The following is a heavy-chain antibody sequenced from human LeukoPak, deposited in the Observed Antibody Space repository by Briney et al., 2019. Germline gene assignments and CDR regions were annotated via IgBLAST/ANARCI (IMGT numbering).Heavy chain of an antibody. D-gene: IGHD3-10*01. CDR1: GFTFSDYY. V-gene: IGHV3-11*01. J-gene: IGHJ3*02. Sequence: GGSLRLSCAASGFTFSDYYMSWIRQAPGKGLEWVSYISRSGSTIYYADSVKGRFTISRDNAKNSLYLQMNSLRAEDTAVYYCARDKVDYCGSGSYVAFDIWGQGTMVTVSS. CDR3: ARDKVDYCGSGSYVAFDI. CDR2: ISRSGSTI.